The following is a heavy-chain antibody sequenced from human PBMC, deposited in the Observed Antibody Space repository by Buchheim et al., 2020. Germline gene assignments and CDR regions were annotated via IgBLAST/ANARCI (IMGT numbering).Heavy chain of an antibody. J-gene: IGHJ4*02. CDR1: GGSISSGGYY. Sequence: QVQLQESGPGLVKPSQTLSLTCTVSGGSISSGGYYWSWIRQHPGKGLEWIGYIYYSGSTYYNPSLQTRVTISVDTSKIQFSLKLSSVTAADTGVYYCARAQPAYSGSYCFDYWGQGTL. CDR2: IYYSGST. D-gene: IGHD1-26*01. V-gene: IGHV4-31*03. CDR3: ARAQPAYSGSYCFDY.